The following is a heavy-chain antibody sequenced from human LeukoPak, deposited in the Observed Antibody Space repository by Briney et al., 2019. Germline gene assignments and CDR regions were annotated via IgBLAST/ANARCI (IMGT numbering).Heavy chain of an antibody. D-gene: IGHD2-2*01. V-gene: IGHV4-34*01. CDR1: GGSFSGYY. Sequence: SETLSLTCAVYGGSFSGYYWSWIRQPPGKGLEWIGEINRSGSTNYNPSLMSRVTISVDTSKNQFSLKLSSVTAADTAVYYCARALTRYCSSTSCYRGYWFDPWGQGTLVTVSS. CDR2: INRSGST. CDR3: ARALTRYCSSTSCYRGYWFDP. J-gene: IGHJ5*02.